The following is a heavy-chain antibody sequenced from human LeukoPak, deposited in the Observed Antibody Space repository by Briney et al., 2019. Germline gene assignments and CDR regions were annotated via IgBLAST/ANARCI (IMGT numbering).Heavy chain of an antibody. D-gene: IGHD6-13*01. J-gene: IGHJ4*02. CDR3: ATVGHPSSWSKFDY. CDR1: GFPFSNAR. CDR2: IKNKEDGGTT. V-gene: IGHV3-15*01. Sequence: GGSLRLSCAASGFPFSNARMSWVREAPGKGLEGVGHIKNKEDGGTTDYAEPVKGRFTIAIDDLKNMLYLQMNSLETEGTAVYYCATVGHPSSWSKFDYWGQGTLVTVSS.